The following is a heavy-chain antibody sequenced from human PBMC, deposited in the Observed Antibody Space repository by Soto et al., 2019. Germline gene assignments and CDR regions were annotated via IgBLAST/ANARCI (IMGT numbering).Heavy chain of an antibody. CDR2: ISWNSGSI. J-gene: IGHJ4*02. CDR1: GFTFNDYA. Sequence: GGSLRLSCAVSGFTFNDYAMHWVRQAPGKGLEWVSGISWNSGSIDYADSVKGQFTISRDNAKNSLYLQMNSLRAEDTALYYCAKGGYNWYSYLDYWGQGTLVTVSS. D-gene: IGHD1-7*01. CDR3: AKGGYNWYSYLDY. V-gene: IGHV3-9*01.